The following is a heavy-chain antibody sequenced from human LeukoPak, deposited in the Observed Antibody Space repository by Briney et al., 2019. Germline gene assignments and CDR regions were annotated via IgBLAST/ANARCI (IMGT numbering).Heavy chain of an antibody. J-gene: IGHJ4*02. Sequence: SETLSLTCTVSGGSISSGGYYWRWIRQHPGKGLEWIGYIYYSGSTYYNPSLKSRVTISVDTSKNQFSLKLSSVTAADTAVYYCARVPIPPHCSSTSCYSTDYWGQGTLVTVSS. D-gene: IGHD2-2*01. CDR3: ARVPIPPHCSSTSCYSTDY. V-gene: IGHV4-31*03. CDR2: IYYSGST. CDR1: GGSISSGGYY.